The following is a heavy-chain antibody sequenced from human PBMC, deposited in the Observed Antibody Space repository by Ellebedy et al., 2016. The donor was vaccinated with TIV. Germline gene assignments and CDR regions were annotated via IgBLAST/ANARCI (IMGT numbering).Heavy chain of an antibody. Sequence: GESLKISCAASEFTFTSYWMSWVRQAPGKGLEWVANIKHDGGEKYYVDSVKGRFTISRDNSKNTLYLQMNILRAEDTAVYYCAKKAPHNNPFDYWGQGTLVTVSS. D-gene: IGHD1-14*01. V-gene: IGHV3-7*03. CDR2: IKHDGGEK. CDR1: EFTFTSYW. J-gene: IGHJ4*02. CDR3: AKKAPHNNPFDY.